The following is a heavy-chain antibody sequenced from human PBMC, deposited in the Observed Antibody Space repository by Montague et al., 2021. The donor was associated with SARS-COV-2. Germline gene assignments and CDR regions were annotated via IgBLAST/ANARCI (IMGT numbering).Heavy chain of an antibody. CDR3: ARGKGRSPDAFDT. CDR1: GGSISTYY. V-gene: IGHV4-59*12. CDR2: IYYSGNP. D-gene: IGHD2-15*01. J-gene: IGHJ3*02. Sequence: SETLSLTCTVSGGSISTYYWSWIRQSPGKGLEWIGYIYYSGNPNYNPSLTSRLSMSVDTSKNQFSLELSSVTAADTAVFFCARGKGRSPDAFDTWGQGITVTVSS.